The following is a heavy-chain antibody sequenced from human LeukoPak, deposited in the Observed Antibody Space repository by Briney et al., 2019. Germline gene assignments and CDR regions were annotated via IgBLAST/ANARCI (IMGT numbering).Heavy chain of an antibody. Sequence: GRSLRLSCTASGFTFGGYAMSWFRQAPGKGLEWVGFIRSKAFGGTTEYAASVKGRFTISRDDSKSIAYLQMNSLKTEDTAVYYCTGDQTRWFGELLRNFDYWGQGTLVTVSS. V-gene: IGHV3-49*03. CDR1: GFTFGGYA. CDR2: IRSKAFGGTT. CDR3: TGDQTRWFGELLRNFDY. J-gene: IGHJ4*02. D-gene: IGHD3-10*01.